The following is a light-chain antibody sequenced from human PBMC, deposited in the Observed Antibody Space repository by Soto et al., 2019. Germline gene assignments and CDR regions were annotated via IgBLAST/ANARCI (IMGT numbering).Light chain of an antibody. V-gene: IGKV4-1*01. CDR1: QTVLYGTNNKNY. J-gene: IGKJ1*01. Sequence: DIVMTQSPDSLAGSLGERATINCKYSQTVLYGTNNKNYLAWYQHKPGQPPKLLITWASSRESGVPDRFSGSWSGTDFTLTINSLQAEDVAVYYCQQFYSSPTFGQGTKVEIK. CDR3: QQFYSSPT. CDR2: WAS.